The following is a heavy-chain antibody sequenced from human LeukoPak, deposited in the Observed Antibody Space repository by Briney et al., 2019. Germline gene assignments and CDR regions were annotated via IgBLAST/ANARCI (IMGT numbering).Heavy chain of an antibody. D-gene: IGHD3-22*01. CDR1: GFTFSSYE. CDR2: ISSSGTTM. J-gene: IGHJ4*02. V-gene: IGHV3-48*03. CDR3: AKVPITMIVVVITGYYFDY. Sequence: GGALRLSCAASGFTFSSYEMNWVRQAPGKGLEWVSYISSSGTTMYYSDSVKGRFTLSRDNAKNSLYLQMNSLRAEDTAVYYCAKVPITMIVVVITGYYFDYWGQGTLVTVSS.